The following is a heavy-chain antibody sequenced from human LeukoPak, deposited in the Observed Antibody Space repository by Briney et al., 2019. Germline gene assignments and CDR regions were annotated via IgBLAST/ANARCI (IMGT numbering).Heavy chain of an antibody. V-gene: IGHV3-30-3*01. CDR3: ARDRIVGAPSWFDP. D-gene: IGHD1-26*01. CDR1: GFTFSSYA. J-gene: IGHJ5*02. Sequence: GGSLRLSCAASGFTFSSYAMHWVRQAPGKGLEWVAVISYDGSNKYYADSVKGRFTISRDNSKNTLYLQMNSLRAEGTAVYYCARDRIVGAPSWFDPWGQGTLVTVSS. CDR2: ISYDGSNK.